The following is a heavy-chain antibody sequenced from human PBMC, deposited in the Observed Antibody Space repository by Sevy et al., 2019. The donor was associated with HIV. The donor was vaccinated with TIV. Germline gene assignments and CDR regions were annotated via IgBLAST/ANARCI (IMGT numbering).Heavy chain of an antibody. Sequence: GGSLRLSCAASGFTFSLYAATWVRQAPGKGLEWVSTISVGGGSTYYADSVKGRFTISRDNSKNTLYLQMHSLGAGDTAVYYCAKVYKPTSSQYYFDYWGQGTLVTVSS. J-gene: IGHJ4*02. D-gene: IGHD1-20*01. V-gene: IGHV3-23*01. CDR2: ISVGGGST. CDR1: GFTFSLYA. CDR3: AKVYKPTSSQYYFDY.